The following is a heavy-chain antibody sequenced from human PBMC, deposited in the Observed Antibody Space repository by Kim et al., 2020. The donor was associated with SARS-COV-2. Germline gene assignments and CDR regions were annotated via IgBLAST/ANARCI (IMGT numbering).Heavy chain of an antibody. D-gene: IGHD3-10*01. Sequence: RGGSTSYAQKFQGRVTMTRDTSTSTVYMELSSLRSEDTAVYYCARDPLLHWGQGTLVTVSS. CDR2: RGGST. J-gene: IGHJ4*02. V-gene: IGHV1-46*01. CDR3: ARDPLLH.